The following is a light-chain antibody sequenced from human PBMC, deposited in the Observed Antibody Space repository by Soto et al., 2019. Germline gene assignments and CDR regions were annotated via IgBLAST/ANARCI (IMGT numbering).Light chain of an antibody. CDR2: KAS. J-gene: IGKJ4*01. CDR1: QSISSW. V-gene: IGKV1-5*03. CDR3: QQYKSYSLT. Sequence: DIQMTQSPSTLSASVGDRVTITCRASQSISSWLAWYQQKPGKAPKLLIYKASSLESGVPSRFSGSGSGTEFTLTISSLQHDDFATYYCQQYKSYSLTFRGGTKVEIK.